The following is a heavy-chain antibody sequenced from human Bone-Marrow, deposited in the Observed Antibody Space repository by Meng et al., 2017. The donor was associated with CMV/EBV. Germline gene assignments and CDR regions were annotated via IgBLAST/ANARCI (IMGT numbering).Heavy chain of an antibody. V-gene: IGHV3-66*02. D-gene: IGHD3-16*01. Sequence: GGSLRLSCAASGFTVSSHYMSWVRQAPGKGLEWVSVIYSGGSTYYADSVKGRFTISRDNAKNTLYLQMNSLRAEDTAVYYCARYTVRGSYYGMDVWGHGTTVTVSS. J-gene: IGHJ6*01. CDR2: IYSGGST. CDR1: GFTVSSHY. CDR3: ARYTVRGSYYGMDV.